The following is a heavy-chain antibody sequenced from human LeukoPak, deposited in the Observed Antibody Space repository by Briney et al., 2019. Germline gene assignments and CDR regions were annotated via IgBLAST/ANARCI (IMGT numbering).Heavy chain of an antibody. CDR2: ISGSGTI. V-gene: IGHV4-4*07. D-gene: IGHD3-10*01. CDR1: GGSINSY. J-gene: IGHJ5*02. Sequence: SETLSLTCIVSGGSINSYWSWIRQPAGKGLEWIGRISGSGTITYNPALQSRLTISIDTSRNQFSLKLMSVTAADTAVYYCARDSGTTGEVKFDPWGQGILVTVSS. CDR3: ARDSGTTGEVKFDP.